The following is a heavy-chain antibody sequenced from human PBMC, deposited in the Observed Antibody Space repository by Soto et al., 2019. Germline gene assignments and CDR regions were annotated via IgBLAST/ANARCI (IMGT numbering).Heavy chain of an antibody. CDR1: GFTFSSYA. Sequence: EVQLLESGGGLVQPGGSLRLSCAASGFTFSSYAMSWVRQAPGKGLEWVSAISGSGGSTYYADSVKGRFTISRDNAQNTLYVQMNSLRAEDTAVYYCAGELRVYYYGMDVWGQGTTVTVSS. J-gene: IGHJ6*02. D-gene: IGHD3-10*01. CDR2: ISGSGGST. V-gene: IGHV3-23*01. CDR3: AGELRVYYYGMDV.